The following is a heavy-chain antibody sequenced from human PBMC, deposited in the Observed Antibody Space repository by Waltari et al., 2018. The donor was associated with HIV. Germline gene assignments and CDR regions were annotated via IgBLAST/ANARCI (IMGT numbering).Heavy chain of an antibody. D-gene: IGHD3-16*01. J-gene: IGHJ6*02. CDR1: GFTFSSYS. CDR2: ISSSSGYI. CDR3: ARDFWGGYYYGMDV. V-gene: IGHV3-21*01. Sequence: EVQLVESGGGLVKPGGSLRLSCAAYGFTFSSYSMNWVRQAPGKGMELVSSISSSSGYIYYADSVKGRFTIARDNAKNSLYLQMNSRGAEDTAVYYCARDFWGGYYYGMDVWGQGTTVTVSS.